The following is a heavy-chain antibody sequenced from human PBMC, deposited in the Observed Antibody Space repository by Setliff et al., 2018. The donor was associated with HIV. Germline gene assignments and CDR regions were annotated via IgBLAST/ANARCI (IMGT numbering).Heavy chain of an antibody. CDR2: IYYSGSA. J-gene: IGHJ5*02. D-gene: IGHD7-27*01. CDR3: ARARLLGGFLS. Sequence: SETLSLTCTVSRDSIRNGAYYWGWIRQPPGKGLEWIGSIYYSGSAYYNPSFKSRVTLSVDTSENQFSLGLSSVTAADTAVYYCARARLLGGFLSWGRGALVTVSS. CDR1: RDSIRNGAYY. V-gene: IGHV4-39*07.